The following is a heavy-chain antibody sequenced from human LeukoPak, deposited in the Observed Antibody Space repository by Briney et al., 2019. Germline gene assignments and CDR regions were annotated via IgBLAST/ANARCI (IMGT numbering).Heavy chain of an antibody. J-gene: IGHJ4*02. Sequence: SETLSLTCTVSGGSISSSSYYWGWIRQPPGKGLEWIGSIYYSGSTYYSPSLKSRVTISVDTSKNQFSLKLSSVTAADTAVYYCASKPDGYYIDYWGQGTLVTVSS. CDR1: GGSISSSSYY. V-gene: IGHV4-39*01. CDR3: ASKPDGYYIDY. CDR2: IYYSGST.